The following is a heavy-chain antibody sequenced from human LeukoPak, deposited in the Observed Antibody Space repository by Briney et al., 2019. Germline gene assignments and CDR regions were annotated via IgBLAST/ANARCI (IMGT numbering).Heavy chain of an antibody. Sequence: GGSLRLSCAASGYTFSRYSMNWVRQAPGKGLEWVSSISSSSSYIYYADSVKGRFTISRDNANNSLYLQMNSLRAEDTAVYYCARDRPVTPIDYWGQGTLVTVSS. D-gene: IGHD4-17*01. CDR2: ISSSSSYI. J-gene: IGHJ4*02. CDR3: ARDRPVTPIDY. CDR1: GYTFSRYS. V-gene: IGHV3-21*01.